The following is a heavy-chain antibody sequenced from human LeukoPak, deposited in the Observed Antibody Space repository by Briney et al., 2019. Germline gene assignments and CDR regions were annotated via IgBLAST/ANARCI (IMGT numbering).Heavy chain of an antibody. CDR3: ARADDDYESDY. D-gene: IGHD4-17*01. Sequence: PSETLSLTCTVSGGSISSSSYYWGWIRQPPGKGLEWIGSIYYSGSTYYNPSLKSRVTISVDTSKNQFSLKLSSVTAADTAVYYCARADDDYESDYWGQGTLVTVSS. CDR2: IYYSGST. CDR1: GGSISSSSYY. J-gene: IGHJ4*02. V-gene: IGHV4-39*01.